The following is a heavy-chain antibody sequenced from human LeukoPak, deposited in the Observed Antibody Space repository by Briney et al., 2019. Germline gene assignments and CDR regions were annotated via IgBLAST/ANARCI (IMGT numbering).Heavy chain of an antibody. J-gene: IGHJ3*02. CDR1: GFTFSSYG. V-gene: IGHV3-30*18. CDR2: ISYDGSNK. Sequence: GGSLRLSCAASGFTFSSYGMHWVRQAPGKGREGLAVISYDGSNKYYADSVKGRFTISRDNSKNTLYLQMNSLRAEDTAVYYCAKGRTFDIWGQGKMVTVSS. CDR3: AKGRTFDI.